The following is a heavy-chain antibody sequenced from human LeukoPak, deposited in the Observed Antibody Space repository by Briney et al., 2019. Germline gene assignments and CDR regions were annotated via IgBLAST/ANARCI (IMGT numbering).Heavy chain of an antibody. D-gene: IGHD4-11*01. CDR2: IYHSGST. V-gene: IGHV4-30-2*01. CDR1: GGSISSGGYY. J-gene: IGHJ4*02. Sequence: SQTLSLTCTVSGGSISSGGYYWSWIRQPPGKGLEWIGYIYHSGSTYYNPSLKSRVTISVDTSKNQFSLKLSSVTAADTAVYYCARTLMTTEGVDYWGQGTLVTVSS. CDR3: ARTLMTTEGVDY.